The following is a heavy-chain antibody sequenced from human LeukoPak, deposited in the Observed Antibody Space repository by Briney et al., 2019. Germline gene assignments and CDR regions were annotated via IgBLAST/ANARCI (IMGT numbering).Heavy chain of an antibody. CDR1: GGTFSSYA. V-gene: IGHV1-69*13. CDR2: IIPIFGTA. D-gene: IGHD2-2*01. CDR3: ASSVPAARYYFDY. Sequence: SVKVSCKASGGTFSSYAISWVRQAPGQGLEWIGGIIPIFGTANYAQKFQGRVTITADESTSTAYMELSSLRSEDTAVYYCASSVPAARYYFDYWGQGTLVTVSS. J-gene: IGHJ4*02.